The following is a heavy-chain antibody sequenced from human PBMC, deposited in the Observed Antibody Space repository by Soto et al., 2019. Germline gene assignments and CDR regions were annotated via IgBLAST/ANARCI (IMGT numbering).Heavy chain of an antibody. J-gene: IGHJ4*02. CDR3: ARGAYRIQLWHPVSLDY. V-gene: IGHV1-18*01. CDR1: GSTFTSYG. D-gene: IGHD5-18*01. CDR2: ISAYNGNT. Sequence: QVQLVQSGAEVKKPGASVKVSCKASGSTFTSYGISWVRQAPGQGLKGMGWISAYNGNTNYAQKLQGRVTMTTDTSTSTAYMELRSLRSDDTAVYYCARGAYRIQLWHPVSLDYWGQGTLVTVSS.